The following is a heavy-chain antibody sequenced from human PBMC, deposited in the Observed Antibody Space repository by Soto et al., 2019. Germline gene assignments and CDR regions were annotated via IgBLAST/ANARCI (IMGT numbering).Heavy chain of an antibody. CDR1: GGSISSSNW. CDR2: IYHSGST. CDR3: ARHPSNFWFDP. D-gene: IGHD4-4*01. J-gene: IGHJ5*02. Sequence: SETLSLTCAVSGGSISSSNWWSWVRQSAGKGLEWIGEIYHSGSTNYNPSLKSRVTISVDKSKNQFSLKMSSVTAADTAVYYCARHPSNFWFDPWGQGTLVTVSS. V-gene: IGHV4-4*02.